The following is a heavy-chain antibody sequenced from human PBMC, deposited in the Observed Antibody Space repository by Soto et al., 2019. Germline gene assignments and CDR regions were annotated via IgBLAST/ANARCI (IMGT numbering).Heavy chain of an antibody. V-gene: IGHV3-30-3*01. Sequence: GSLRLSCAASGFTFSSYAMHWVRQAPGKGLEWVAVISYDGSNKYYADSVKGRFTISRDNSKNTLYLQMNSLRAEDTAVYYCARDPDYYDSSGYPFFDYWGQGTLVTVSS. CDR2: ISYDGSNK. CDR3: ARDPDYYDSSGYPFFDY. CDR1: GFTFSSYA. D-gene: IGHD3-22*01. J-gene: IGHJ4*02.